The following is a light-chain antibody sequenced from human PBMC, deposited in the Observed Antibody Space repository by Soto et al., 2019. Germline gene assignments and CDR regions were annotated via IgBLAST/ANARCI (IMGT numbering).Light chain of an antibody. J-gene: IGKJ1*01. CDR3: QQYKSYST. Sequence: DIQMTQSPSTLSASVGDRVTITCRASESISTWLAWYQQKPGKAPNLLINKASSLQSGVPSRFSGSGSGTEFTLTISSLQPDDLATYYCQQYKSYSTFGQGTKVDIK. CDR2: KAS. CDR1: ESISTW. V-gene: IGKV1-5*03.